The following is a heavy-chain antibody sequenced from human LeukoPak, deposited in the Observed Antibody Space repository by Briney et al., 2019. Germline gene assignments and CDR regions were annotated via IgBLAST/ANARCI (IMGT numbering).Heavy chain of an antibody. Sequence: PSETLSLTCAVSGVSISSGDYYWTWIRQPPGKGLEWIGYISYSGSTYYNPSLKSGITISLDTSKNQFSLKVTSVTAADTAVYYCARDEHSYYMDVWGTGTTVTVSS. CDR3: ARDEHSYYMDV. V-gene: IGHV4-30-4*08. CDR1: GVSISSGDYY. J-gene: IGHJ6*03. CDR2: ISYSGST.